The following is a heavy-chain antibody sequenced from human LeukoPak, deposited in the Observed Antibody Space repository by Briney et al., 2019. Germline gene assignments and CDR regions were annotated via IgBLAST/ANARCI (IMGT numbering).Heavy chain of an antibody. V-gene: IGHV4-34*01. CDR1: GGSFSGYY. Sequence: PSETLSLTCAVYGGSFSGYYWSWIRQPPGKGLEWIGEINHSGSTNYNPSLKSRVTISVDTSKNQFSLKLSSVTAADTAVYYCASPRVNYYDSSGYYGGGGYYFDYWGQGTLVTVSS. J-gene: IGHJ4*02. D-gene: IGHD3-22*01. CDR3: ASPRVNYYDSSGYYGGGGYYFDY. CDR2: INHSGST.